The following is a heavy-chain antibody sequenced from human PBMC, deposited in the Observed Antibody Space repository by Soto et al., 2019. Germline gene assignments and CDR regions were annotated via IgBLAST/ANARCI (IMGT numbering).Heavy chain of an antibody. CDR1: GDSIQSGHTY. V-gene: IGHV4-30-4*08. D-gene: IGHD6-13*01. CDR3: ARNTSRLGWFDS. J-gene: IGHJ5*01. CDR2: IYYVGST. Sequence: PSATLSLTCSVLGDSIQSGHTYWTWLRQPPGKGLEWIGNIYYVGSTSYNPSLKSRVTISVDTSKNHFSLKLNSVTAADTAVYYCARNTSRLGWFDSWGQGILVTVS.